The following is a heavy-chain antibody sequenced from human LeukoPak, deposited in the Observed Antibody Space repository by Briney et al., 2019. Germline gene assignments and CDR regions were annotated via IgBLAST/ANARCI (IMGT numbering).Heavy chain of an antibody. CDR2: ISGSGGST. CDR3: AKDLPRMTTVTPNWFDP. J-gene: IGHJ5*02. Sequence: GGSLRVSCAASGFTFSSYAMSWVRQAPGKGLEWVSAISGSGGSTYYADSVKGRFTISRDNSKNTLYLQMNSLRAEDTAVYYCAKDLPRMTTVTPNWFDPWGQGTLVTVSS. D-gene: IGHD4-17*01. V-gene: IGHV3-23*01. CDR1: GFTFSSYA.